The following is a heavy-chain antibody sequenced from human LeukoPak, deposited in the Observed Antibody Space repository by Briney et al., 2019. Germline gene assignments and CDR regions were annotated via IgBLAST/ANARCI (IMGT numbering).Heavy chain of an antibody. CDR2: ITPNNGVS. D-gene: IGHD3-10*01. CDR1: GYTFTGYY. J-gene: IGHJ3*02. CDR3: ATAGSSRAAFDI. V-gene: IGHV1-2*02. Sequence: ASMKVSCKASGYTFTGYYLHCVRQAPGQRPEWVGWITPNNGVSNYAQKFQGRVTMSRDTSITTAYMELSRLRSDDTAVYYCATAGSSRAAFDIWGQGTMVTVSS.